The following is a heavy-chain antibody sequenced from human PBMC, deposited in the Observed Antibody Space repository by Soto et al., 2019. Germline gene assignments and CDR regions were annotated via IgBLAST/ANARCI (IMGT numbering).Heavy chain of an antibody. CDR1: GFTFSSYG. J-gene: IGHJ6*02. V-gene: IGHV3-33*01. CDR2: MWYDGSNK. D-gene: IGHD3-3*01. CDR3: ARDPDQCWIFGVVTPIGMDV. Sequence: QVQLVESGGGVVQPGRSLRLSCAASGFTFSSYGMHWVRQAPGKGLEWVAVMWYDGSNKYYADSVKGRFTISRDNSKNTLYLQMNSLRAEDTAVYYCARDPDQCWIFGVVTPIGMDVWGQGTTVTVSS.